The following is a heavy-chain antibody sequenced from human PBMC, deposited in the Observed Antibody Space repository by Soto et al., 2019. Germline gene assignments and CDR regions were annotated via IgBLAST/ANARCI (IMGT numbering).Heavy chain of an antibody. D-gene: IGHD3-10*01. CDR1: GFTFSSYG. CDR2: IWYDGSNK. CDR3: ARDGYYGSGSYFHAPR. Sequence: QVQLVESGGGVVQPGRSLRLSCAASGFTFSSYGMHWVRQAPGKGLEWVAVIWYDGSNKYYADSVKGRFTISRDNSKNPLYLQMNSLRAEDTAVYYCARDGYYGSGSYFHAPRWGQGTLVTVSS. V-gene: IGHV3-33*01. J-gene: IGHJ4*02.